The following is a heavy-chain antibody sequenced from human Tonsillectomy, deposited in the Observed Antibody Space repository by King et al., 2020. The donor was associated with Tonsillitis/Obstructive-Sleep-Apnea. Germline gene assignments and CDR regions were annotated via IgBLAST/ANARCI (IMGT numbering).Heavy chain of an antibody. CDR3: ARDLRGVDNNYYGSGSPDY. V-gene: IGHV3-20*04. Sequence: DVQLVESGGAVVRPGGSLRLSCAGSGFTFDNYGMSWVRQAPGKGLEWVSGINWNGGSTGYADSVKGRLTISRDNAKNSLYLQMNSLRAEDTALYYCARDLRGVDNNYYGSGSPDYWGQGTLVTVSS. CDR1: GFTFDNYG. J-gene: IGHJ4*02. CDR2: INWNGGST. D-gene: IGHD3-10*01.